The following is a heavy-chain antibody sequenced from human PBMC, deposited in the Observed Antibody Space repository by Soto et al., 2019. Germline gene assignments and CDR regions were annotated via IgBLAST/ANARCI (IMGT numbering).Heavy chain of an antibody. Sequence: DVQLAESGGGLIQPGESLRLSCAAFGLTISGKKYVAWVRQAPGKGLEWVSALYDVDGSFYADSVTGRFTTSIDSSKTTVYLQMNDLRPDDTAVYYCATWHEREHAFDVWGQGTTVTISS. D-gene: IGHD1-1*01. CDR2: LYDVDGS. CDR3: ATWHEREHAFDV. V-gene: IGHV3-53*01. CDR1: GLTISGKKY. J-gene: IGHJ3*01.